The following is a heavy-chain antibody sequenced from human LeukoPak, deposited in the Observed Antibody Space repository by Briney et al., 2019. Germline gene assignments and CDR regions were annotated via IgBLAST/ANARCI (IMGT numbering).Heavy chain of an antibody. CDR3: ARGSGYSSGWYVY. J-gene: IGHJ4*02. V-gene: IGHV4-61*01. Sequence: PSETLSLTCTVSGGSVSSGSYYWSWIRQPPGKGLEWIGYIYYSGSTNYNPSLKSRVTISVDTSKNQFSLKLSSVTAADTAVYYCARGSGYSSGWYVYWGQGTLVTVS. CDR2: IYYSGST. CDR1: GGSVSSGSYY. D-gene: IGHD6-19*01.